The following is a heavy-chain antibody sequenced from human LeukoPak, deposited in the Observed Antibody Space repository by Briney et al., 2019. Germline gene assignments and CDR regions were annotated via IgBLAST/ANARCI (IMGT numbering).Heavy chain of an antibody. J-gene: IGHJ6*03. V-gene: IGHV1-18*01. CDR2: ISGYNGNT. D-gene: IGHD1-26*01. Sequence: GASVKVSCKASGYTFTSYGISWVRQAPGQGLAWMGWISGYNGNTNYAQNLQGRVTMTTGTSTSTVYMELRSLRSDDTAVYYCAFSSYYLQGNYYYMDVWGKGTTVTVSS. CDR3: AFSSYYLQGNYYYMDV. CDR1: GYTFTSYG.